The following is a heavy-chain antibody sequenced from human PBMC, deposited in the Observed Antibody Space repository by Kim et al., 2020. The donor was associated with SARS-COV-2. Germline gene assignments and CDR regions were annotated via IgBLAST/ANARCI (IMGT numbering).Heavy chain of an antibody. J-gene: IGHJ6*02. V-gene: IGHV3-11*01. CDR3: ARGSPVLRWFVDPALDV. CDR1: GFTFSDYY. Sequence: GGSLRLSCAASGFTFSDYYMSWIRQAPGKGLEWVSYISSSGSTIYYADSVKGRFTISRDNAKNSLYLQMNSLGAEDTAVYYCARGSPVLRWFVDPALDVWGQGPTVTVSS. D-gene: IGHD3-10*01. CDR2: ISSSGSTI.